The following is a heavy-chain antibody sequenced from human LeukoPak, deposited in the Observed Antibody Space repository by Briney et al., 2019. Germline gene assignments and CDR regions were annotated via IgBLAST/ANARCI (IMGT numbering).Heavy chain of an antibody. D-gene: IGHD6-6*01. Sequence: SETLSLTCTVSGVSVSSGSYYWSWIRQPPGKGLEWIGYIYYSGSTNYNPSLKSRVTISVDTSKNQFSLKLSSVTAADTAVYYCARDRSDSSSSYFDYWGQGTLVTVSS. J-gene: IGHJ4*02. CDR3: ARDRSDSSSSYFDY. CDR2: IYYSGST. V-gene: IGHV4-61*01. CDR1: GVSVSSGSYY.